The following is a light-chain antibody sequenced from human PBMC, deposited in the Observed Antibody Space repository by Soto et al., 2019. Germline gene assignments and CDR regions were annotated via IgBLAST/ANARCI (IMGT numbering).Light chain of an antibody. CDR2: GAS. Sequence: EIVLTQSPGTLSLSPGERATLSCRASQSVSSSYVAWYQQKPGQAPRLLIYGASSRATGIPDRFSGSGSGTDFTLTISRLEPEDVAVYYCQQYGSSLFTFGPGTKVDIK. CDR3: QQYGSSLFT. V-gene: IGKV3-20*01. J-gene: IGKJ3*01. CDR1: QSVSSSY.